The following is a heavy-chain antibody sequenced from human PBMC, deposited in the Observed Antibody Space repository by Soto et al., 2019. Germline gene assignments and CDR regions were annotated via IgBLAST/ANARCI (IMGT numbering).Heavy chain of an antibody. CDR1: GGTFSSYA. D-gene: IGHD3-10*01. CDR2: IIPIFGTA. Sequence: QVQLVQSGAEVKKPGSSVKVSCKASGGTFSSYAISWVRQAPGQGLEWMGGIIPIFGTANYAQKFQGRVTITADESTSTAYMELSSLRSEDTAVYYCASPPYYYGSGSYYNISGYWGPGTLVTVSS. CDR3: ASPPYYYGSGSYYNISGY. J-gene: IGHJ4*02. V-gene: IGHV1-69*01.